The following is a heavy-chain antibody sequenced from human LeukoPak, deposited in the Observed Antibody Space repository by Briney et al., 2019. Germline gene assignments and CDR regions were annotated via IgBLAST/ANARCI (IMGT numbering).Heavy chain of an antibody. CDR1: GGSFSGYY. Sequence: SETLSLTCAVYGGSFSGYYWSWIRQPPGKGLEWIGEINHSGSTNYNPSLKSRVTISVDTSKSQFSLKLSSATAADTAVYYCASIPYDILTGYYKLDWFDPWGQGTLVTVSS. V-gene: IGHV4-34*01. CDR2: INHSGST. J-gene: IGHJ5*02. CDR3: ASIPYDILTGYYKLDWFDP. D-gene: IGHD3-9*01.